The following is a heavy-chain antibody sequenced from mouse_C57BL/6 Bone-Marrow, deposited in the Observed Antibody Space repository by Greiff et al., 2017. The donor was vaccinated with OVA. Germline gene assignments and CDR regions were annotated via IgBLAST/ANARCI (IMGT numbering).Heavy chain of an antibody. Sequence: VKLQQPGAELVRPGSSVKLSCKASGYTFTSYWMHWVKQRPIQGLEWIGNIDPSDSETHYNQKFKDKATLTVDKSSSTAYMQLSSLTSEDSAVYYCARWYYYAMDYWGQGTSVTVSS. CDR2: IDPSDSET. V-gene: IGHV1-52*01. J-gene: IGHJ4*01. CDR3: ARWYYYAMDY. CDR1: GYTFTSYW.